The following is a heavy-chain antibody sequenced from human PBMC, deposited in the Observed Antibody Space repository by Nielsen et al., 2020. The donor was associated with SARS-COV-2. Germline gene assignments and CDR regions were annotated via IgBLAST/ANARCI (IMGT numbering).Heavy chain of an antibody. CDR2: ISGSGGST. CDR3: ARLYCGGDCYYAFDWYFDL. Sequence: GGSLRLSCAASGFTFSSYAMSWVRQAPGKGLEWVSAISGSGGSTYYADSVKGRFTISRDNSKNTLYLQMNSLRAEDTAVYYCARLYCGGDCYYAFDWYFDLWGRGTLVTVSS. J-gene: IGHJ2*01. D-gene: IGHD2-21*02. CDR1: GFTFSSYA. V-gene: IGHV3-23*01.